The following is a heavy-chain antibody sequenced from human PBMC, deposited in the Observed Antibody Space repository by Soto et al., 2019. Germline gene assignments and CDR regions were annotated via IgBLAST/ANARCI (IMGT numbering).Heavy chain of an antibody. CDR2: IAETGSST. D-gene: IGHD3-10*01. CDR1: GFTFSSYS. Sequence: GSLRLSCAASGFTFSSYSMNWVRQAPGQGLEWVSGIAETGSSTYYADSVKGRFTISRDNSENTLYLQMNNLRAEDTAIYYCAKPVYGSGSPDYWGQGTLVTVSS. J-gene: IGHJ4*02. V-gene: IGHV3-23*01. CDR3: AKPVYGSGSPDY.